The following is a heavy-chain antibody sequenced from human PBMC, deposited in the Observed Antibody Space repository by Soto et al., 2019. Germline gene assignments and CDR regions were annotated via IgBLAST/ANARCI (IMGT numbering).Heavy chain of an antibody. Sequence: SETLSLTCGFYGVSFSCYCLSWIRQHPGKGLEWIGEINHYGSTNYNPSLKSRVTISVDTSKNQFSLKLNSVTAADTAVYYCARGVYCSSTNCYTDYFQHWGQGTLVTVSS. CDR3: ARGVYCSSTNCYTDYFQH. V-gene: IGHV4-34*01. J-gene: IGHJ1*01. CDR1: GVSFSCYC. CDR2: INHYGST. D-gene: IGHD2-2*02.